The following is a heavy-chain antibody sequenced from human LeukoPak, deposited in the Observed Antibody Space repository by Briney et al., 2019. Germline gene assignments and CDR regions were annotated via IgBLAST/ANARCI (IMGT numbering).Heavy chain of an antibody. CDR1: GFIFSSYW. CDR2: IKQDGSEK. J-gene: IGHJ4*02. CDR3: AREFSSGSIAAAGTFPSYVDY. V-gene: IGHV3-7*01. Sequence: GGSLRLSCAASGFIFSSYWMSWVRQAPGKGLEWVANIKQDGSEKYYVDSVKGRFTISRDNAKNSLYLQMNSLRAEDTAVYYCAREFSSGSIAAAGTFPSYVDYWGQGTLVTVSS. D-gene: IGHD6-13*01.